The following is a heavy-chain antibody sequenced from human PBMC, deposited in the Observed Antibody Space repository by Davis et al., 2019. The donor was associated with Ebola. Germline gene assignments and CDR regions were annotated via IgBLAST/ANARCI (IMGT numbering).Heavy chain of an antibody. CDR3: ARDYWYGFVD. D-gene: IGHD2-15*01. Sequence: PGGSLTLSCVASGFTFSTYALAWFRHAPGTGPECRAFIDGNTPTIYYADSVSGRFTISRDNDRNSLYLQMNNLRDEDTAVYYCARDYWYGFVDWGQGALVTVSS. V-gene: IGHV3-48*02. CDR1: GFTFSTYA. J-gene: IGHJ4*02. CDR2: IDGNTPTI.